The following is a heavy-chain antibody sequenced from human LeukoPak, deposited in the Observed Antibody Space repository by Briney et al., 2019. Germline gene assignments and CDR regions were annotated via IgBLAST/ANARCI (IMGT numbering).Heavy chain of an antibody. CDR1: GGSISSYY. D-gene: IGHD4-17*01. V-gene: IGHV4-59*01. CDR3: ARGNVSSTVTGPGPDY. Sequence: PSETLSLTCTVSGGSISSYYWSWIRQPPGKGLEWIGYVFYSGRTDHNPSLKSRLTISVDTSKNQFSLKLSSVTAADTAVYYCARGNVSSTVTGPGPDYWGQGTLVTVSS. J-gene: IGHJ4*02. CDR2: VFYSGRT.